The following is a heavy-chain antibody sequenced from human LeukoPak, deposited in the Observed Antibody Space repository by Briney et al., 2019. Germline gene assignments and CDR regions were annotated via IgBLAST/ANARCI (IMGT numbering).Heavy chain of an antibody. D-gene: IGHD3-3*01. Sequence: GGSLRLPCAASGFTFSSYAMSWVRQAPGKGLEWVSAISGSGGSTYYADSVKGRFTISRDNSKNTLYLQMNSLRAEDTAVYYCAKDRDYDFWSGYHPNWFDPWGQGTLVTVSS. CDR1: GFTFSSYA. CDR3: AKDRDYDFWSGYHPNWFDP. J-gene: IGHJ5*02. CDR2: ISGSGGST. V-gene: IGHV3-23*01.